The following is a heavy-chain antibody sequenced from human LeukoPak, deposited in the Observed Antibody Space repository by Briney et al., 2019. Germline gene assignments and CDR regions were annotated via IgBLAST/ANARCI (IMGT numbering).Heavy chain of an antibody. J-gene: IGHJ3*02. V-gene: IGHV4-4*02. CDR2: IYHSGST. CDR3: ARPWSSGWYVFEAFNI. CDR1: GGSISSSNW. Sequence: TSGTLSLTCAVSGGSISSSNWWSWVRQPPGKGLEWIGEIYHSGSTNYNPSLKSRVTISVDKSKNQFSLKLSSVTAADTAVYYCARPWSSGWYVFEAFNIWGQGTMVTVSS. D-gene: IGHD6-13*01.